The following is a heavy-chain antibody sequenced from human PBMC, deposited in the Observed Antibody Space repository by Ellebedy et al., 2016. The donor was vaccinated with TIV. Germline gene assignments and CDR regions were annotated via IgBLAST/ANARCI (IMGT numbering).Heavy chain of an antibody. J-gene: IGHJ4*02. V-gene: IGHV4-34*01. CDR2: INHGGSS. Sequence: SETLSLXXSVYGGSFTDYYWTWIRKPPGKGLEWIGEINHGGSSNYNPSLRSRVTISVDTSKNQFFLKLRSVTDAETAVYYGARALRFGEFDHWGQGNLVTVSS. CDR3: ARALRFGEFDH. D-gene: IGHD3-10*01. CDR1: GGSFTDYY.